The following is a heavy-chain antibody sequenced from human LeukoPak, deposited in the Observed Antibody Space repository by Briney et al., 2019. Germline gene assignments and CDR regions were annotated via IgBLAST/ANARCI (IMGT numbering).Heavy chain of an antibody. CDR3: ARITIFGVDVAWFDP. D-gene: IGHD3-3*01. CDR1: GYTLTELS. Sequence: ASVKVSCKVSGYTLTELSMHWVRQAPGQGLEWMGWISAYNGNTNYAQKVQGRVTMSTDTSTSTAYMELRSLRSDDTAVYYCARITIFGVDVAWFDPWGQGTLVTVSS. J-gene: IGHJ5*02. V-gene: IGHV1-18*01. CDR2: ISAYNGNT.